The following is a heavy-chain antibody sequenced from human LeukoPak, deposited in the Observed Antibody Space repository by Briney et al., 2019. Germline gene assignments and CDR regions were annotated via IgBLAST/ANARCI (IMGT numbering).Heavy chain of an antibody. D-gene: IGHD1-26*01. CDR1: GGTFSSYA. V-gene: IGHV1-69*05. Sequence: GASVKVSCKXSGGTFSSYAVSWVRQAPRQGLEWMGGIIPMFGTANYAQKFQGRVTITTEESTSTVYMELSSLGSEDAAMYYCARVFARGGEISGSYYYYWGQGTLVTVSS. J-gene: IGHJ4*02. CDR2: IIPMFGTA. CDR3: ARVFARGGEISGSYYYY.